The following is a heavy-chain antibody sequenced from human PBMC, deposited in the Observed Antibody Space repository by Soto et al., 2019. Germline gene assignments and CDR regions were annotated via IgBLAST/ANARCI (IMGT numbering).Heavy chain of an antibody. Sequence: QITLKESGPTLVKPTQTLTLACTFSGLSLRASGFGVGWIRQPPGKAPEWLAVIYWDDQKHASPSLESRLTVTKDTSGNHVVLTMTNLDTLDTGTYFCAHTTRLQVRADGDRRDAFDSWGQGTTVTVSS. V-gene: IGHV2-5*02. J-gene: IGHJ3*02. CDR3: AHTTRLQVRADGDRRDAFDS. CDR1: GLSLRASGFG. CDR2: IYWDDQK. D-gene: IGHD2-21*01.